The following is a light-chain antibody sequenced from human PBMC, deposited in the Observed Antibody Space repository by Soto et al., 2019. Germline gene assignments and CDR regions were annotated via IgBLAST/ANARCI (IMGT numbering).Light chain of an antibody. Sequence: QSVLTQPRSVSGSPGQSVTISCTGASSDVGGYNYVSWYQQHPGKAPKLMIYDVSKRPSGVPDRFSGSKSGNTASLTISGLQTEDEADYFCCSYAGGYNYLFGTGTKAPS. V-gene: IGLV2-11*01. CDR1: SSDVGGYNY. CDR2: DVS. CDR3: CSYAGGYNYL. J-gene: IGLJ1*01.